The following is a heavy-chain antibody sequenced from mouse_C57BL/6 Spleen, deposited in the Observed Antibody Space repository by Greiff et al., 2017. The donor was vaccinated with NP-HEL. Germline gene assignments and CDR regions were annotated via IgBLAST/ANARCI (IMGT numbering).Heavy chain of an antibody. CDR2: IWGDGST. V-gene: IGHV2-3*01. CDR1: GFSLTSYG. CDR3: GKGTTVVGAMDY. Sequence: VKLVESGPGLVAPSQSLSITCTVSGFSLTSYGVSWVRQPPGQGLEWLGVIWGDGSTNYHSALISRLSISTDNSKSQVFLKRNSLQTDDAATDYCGKGTTVVGAMDYWGQGTSVTVSA. J-gene: IGHJ4*01. D-gene: IGHD1-1*01.